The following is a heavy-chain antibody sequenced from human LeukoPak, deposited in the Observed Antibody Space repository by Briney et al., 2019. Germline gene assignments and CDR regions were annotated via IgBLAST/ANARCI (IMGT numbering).Heavy chain of an antibody. CDR2: INHSGST. CDR3: ARRRDSSGYYYVGYFDY. J-gene: IGHJ4*02. Sequence: SETLSLTCAVYGGSFSGYYWSWIRQPPGKGLEWIGEINHSGSTNYNPSLKSRVTISVDTSKNQFSLKLSSATAADTAVYYCARRRDSSGYYYVGYFDYWGQGTLVTVSS. D-gene: IGHD3-22*01. V-gene: IGHV4-34*01. CDR1: GGSFSGYY.